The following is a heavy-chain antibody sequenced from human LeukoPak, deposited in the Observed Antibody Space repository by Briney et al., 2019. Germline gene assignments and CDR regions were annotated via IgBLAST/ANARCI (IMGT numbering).Heavy chain of an antibody. CDR3: ARDKGTIFGVVITWYFDY. V-gene: IGHV3-20*04. D-gene: IGHD3-3*01. Sequence: SGGSPRLSCAASGFTFDDYGMSWVRQAPGKGLEWVSGINWNGGSTGYADSVKGRFTISRDNAKNSLYLQMNSLRAEDTALYYCARDKGTIFGVVITWYFDYWGQGTLVTVSS. CDR1: GFTFDDYG. J-gene: IGHJ4*02. CDR2: INWNGGST.